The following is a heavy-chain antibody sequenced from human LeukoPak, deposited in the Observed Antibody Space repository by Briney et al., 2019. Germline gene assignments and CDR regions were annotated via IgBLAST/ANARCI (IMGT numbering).Heavy chain of an antibody. Sequence: PSETLSLTCTVSGGSISSGYYWGWIRPPPGKGLEWIGSIYHSGSNYYNPSIKRRVTISVDTSKNQFSLKLSSVTAADTAVYYCARKTTQTSIAARPYNWFDPWGQGTLVTVSS. V-gene: IGHV4-38-2*02. CDR1: GGSISSGYY. J-gene: IGHJ5*02. D-gene: IGHD6-6*01. CDR3: ARKTTQTSIAARPYNWFDP. CDR2: IYHSGSN.